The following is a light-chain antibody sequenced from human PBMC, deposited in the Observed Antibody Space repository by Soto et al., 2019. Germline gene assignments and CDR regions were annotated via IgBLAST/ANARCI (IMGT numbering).Light chain of an antibody. CDR3: QQYNNWPPYT. J-gene: IGKJ2*01. CDR2: GSS. Sequence: EIVMTQSPATLSVSPGERATLSCRASQSVGSNLAWYQQKPGQAPRLLIYGSSTTATGIPARFSGSGSETEFTLTISSLQSEDFAVYFCQQYNNWPPYTFGQGNKLEMK. V-gene: IGKV3-15*01. CDR1: QSVGSN.